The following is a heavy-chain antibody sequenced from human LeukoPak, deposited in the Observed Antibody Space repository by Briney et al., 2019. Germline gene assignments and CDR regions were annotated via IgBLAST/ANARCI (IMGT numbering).Heavy chain of an antibody. CDR3: ARDVDTAMVTVDYFDY. CDR1: GYSISSGYY. D-gene: IGHD5-18*01. J-gene: IGHJ4*02. V-gene: IGHV4-38-2*02. Sequence: SETLSLTCTVSGYSISSGYYWGWIRQPPGKGLEWIGSIYHSGSTNYNPSLKSRVTISVDTSKNQPSLKLSSVTAADTAVYYCARDVDTAMVTVDYFDYWGQGTLVTVSS. CDR2: IYHSGST.